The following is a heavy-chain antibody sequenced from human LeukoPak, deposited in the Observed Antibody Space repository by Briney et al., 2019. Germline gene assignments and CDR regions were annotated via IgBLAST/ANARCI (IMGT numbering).Heavy chain of an antibody. CDR3: ARDPLPENYDFWSGPSEYFQH. Sequence: GGSLRLSCAASGFTFSDYYMSWIRQAPGKGLEWVSYISSSGSTIYYADSVKGRFTISRDNAKNSLYLQMNSLRAEDTAVYYCARDPLPENYDFWSGPSEYFQHWGQGTLVTVSS. D-gene: IGHD3-3*01. V-gene: IGHV3-11*04. J-gene: IGHJ1*01. CDR2: ISSSGSTI. CDR1: GFTFSDYY.